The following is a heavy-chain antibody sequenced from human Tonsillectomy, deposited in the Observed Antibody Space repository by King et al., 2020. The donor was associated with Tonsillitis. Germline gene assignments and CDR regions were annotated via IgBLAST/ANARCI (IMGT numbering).Heavy chain of an antibody. V-gene: IGHV4-30-2*01. CDR1: GGSISSGTYS. J-gene: IGHJ5*01. D-gene: IGHD3-9*01. Sequence: QLQESGSRLVMPSQTLSLTCTVSGGSISSGTYSWSWIRQPPGKGLEWIGYMFYSGSAYYNPSFKTRVTLSVDRSKNQFSLKLKSVTAADTAMYYCARAANDFDWLLNPWLDPWGQGTLVTVSS. CDR2: MFYSGSA. CDR3: ARAANDFDWLLNPWLDP.